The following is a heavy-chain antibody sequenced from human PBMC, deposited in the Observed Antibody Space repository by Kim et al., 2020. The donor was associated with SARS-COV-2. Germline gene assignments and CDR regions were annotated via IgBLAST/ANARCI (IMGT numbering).Heavy chain of an antibody. J-gene: IGHJ4*02. CDR2: INPNSGGT. CDR1: GYTFTGYY. CDR3: ASPLGSARFLEWLLAG. D-gene: IGHD3-3*01. V-gene: IGHV1-2*06. Sequence: ASVKVSCKASGYTFTGYYMHWVRQAPGQGLEWMGRINPNSGGTNYAQKFQGRVTMTRDTSISTAYMELSRLRSDDTAVYYCASPLGSARFLEWLLAGWGQGTLVTVSS.